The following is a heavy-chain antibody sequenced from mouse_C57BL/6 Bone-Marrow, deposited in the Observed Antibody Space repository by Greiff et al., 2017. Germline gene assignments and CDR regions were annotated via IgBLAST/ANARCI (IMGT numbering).Heavy chain of an antibody. Sequence: VQLQQSGPELVKPGASVKISCKASGYTFTDYYMNWVKQSHGKSLEWIGDINPNNGGTSYNQKFKGKATLTVDKSSSTAYMELRSLTSEDSAVYFCARDYGSSYWYFDFWGTGTTVTVSS. CDR1: GYTFTDYY. CDR2: INPNNGGT. J-gene: IGHJ1*03. V-gene: IGHV1-26*01. D-gene: IGHD1-1*01. CDR3: ARDYGSSYWYFDF.